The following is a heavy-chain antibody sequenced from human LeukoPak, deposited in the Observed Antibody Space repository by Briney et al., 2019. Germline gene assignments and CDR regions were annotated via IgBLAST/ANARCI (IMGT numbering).Heavy chain of an antibody. D-gene: IGHD7-27*01. CDR1: GITFSSFW. J-gene: IGHJ4*02. Sequence: SGGSLRLSCAVSGITFSSFWMSWVRQAPGKGLEWVANIKQDGSEKYYVDSVKGRFTISRDNAKNSLYLQMNSLRAEDTAVYYCARDLGRSDYWGQGTLVTVSS. CDR3: ARDLGRSDY. V-gene: IGHV3-7*03. CDR2: IKQDGSEK.